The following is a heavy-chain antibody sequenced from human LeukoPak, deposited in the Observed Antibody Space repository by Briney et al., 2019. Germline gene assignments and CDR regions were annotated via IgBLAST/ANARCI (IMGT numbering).Heavy chain of an antibody. D-gene: IGHD3-10*02. J-gene: IGHJ4*02. CDR1: GGSFSGYY. V-gene: IGHV4-34*01. CDR2: INHSGST. CDR3: ARAYGRTGSYFDY. Sequence: PSETLSLTCAVYGGSFSGYYWSWIRQPPGKGLEWIGEINHSGSTNYNPSLKSRVTISVDTSKNQFSLKLSSVTAADTAVYCCARAYGRTGSYFDYWGQGTLVTVSS.